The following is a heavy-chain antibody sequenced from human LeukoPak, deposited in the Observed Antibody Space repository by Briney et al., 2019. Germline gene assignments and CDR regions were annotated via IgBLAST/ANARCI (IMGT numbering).Heavy chain of an antibody. V-gene: IGHV3-7*01. Sequence: GGSLRLSCAASGFTFNSYWMSWVRQAPGKGLEWVANIKQDGSEKYYVDSVKGRFTISRDNAKNSLYLQMNSLRAEDTAVYYCARDDPTLFWSGSPFYWGQGTLVTVSS. CDR2: IKQDGSEK. J-gene: IGHJ4*02. D-gene: IGHD3-3*01. CDR1: GFTFNSYW. CDR3: ARDDPTLFWSGSPFY.